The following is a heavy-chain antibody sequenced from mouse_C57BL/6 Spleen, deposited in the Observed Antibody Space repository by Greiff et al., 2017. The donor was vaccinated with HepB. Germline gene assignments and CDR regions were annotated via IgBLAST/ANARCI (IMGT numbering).Heavy chain of an antibody. CDR2: IHPNSGST. CDR1: GYTFTSYW. D-gene: IGHD2-4*01. J-gene: IGHJ2*01. CDR3: ARRVYYDYGDYFDY. V-gene: IGHV1-64*01. Sequence: VQLQQPGAELVKPGASVKLSCKASGYTFTSYWMHWVKQRPGQGLEWIGMIHPNSGSTNYNEKFKSKATLTVDKSSSTAYMQLSSLTSEDSAVYYCARRVYYDYGDYFDYWGQGTTLTVSS.